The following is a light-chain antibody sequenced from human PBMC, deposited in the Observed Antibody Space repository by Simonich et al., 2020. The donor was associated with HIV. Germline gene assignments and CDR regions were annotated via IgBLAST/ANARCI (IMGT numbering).Light chain of an antibody. CDR2: NNY. CDR3: AAWDDSRNGPGV. J-gene: IGLJ3*02. V-gene: IGLV1-44*01. CDR1: SSNIGSNT. Sequence: QSVLTQPPSASGTPGQRVTISCSGSSSNIGSNTVNWYQQLPGTAPKLLIYNNYQRPSGVPDRCSGSKSGTSASLAISGLQSEDEADYYCAAWDDSRNGPGVFGGGTKLTVL.